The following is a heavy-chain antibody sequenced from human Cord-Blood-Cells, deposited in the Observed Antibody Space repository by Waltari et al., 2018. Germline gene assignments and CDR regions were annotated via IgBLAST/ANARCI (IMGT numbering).Heavy chain of an antibody. J-gene: IGHJ3*02. Sequence: QLQLQESGPGLGKPSETLSLTGAGPGGSTCSSSYYWGGSLQPPGKGLEWVGSISYIGSTYYNPSLKSRVTISVDTSKNQFSLKLSSVTAADTAVYYCARSRGYSYGDAFDIWGQGTMVTVSS. CDR2: ISYIGST. D-gene: IGHD5-18*01. V-gene: IGHV4-39*01. CDR1: GGSTCSSSYY. CDR3: ARSRGYSYGDAFDI.